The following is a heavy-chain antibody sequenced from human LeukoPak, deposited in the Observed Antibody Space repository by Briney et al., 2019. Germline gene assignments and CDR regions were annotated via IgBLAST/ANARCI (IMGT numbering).Heavy chain of an antibody. J-gene: IGHJ6*04. Sequence: GSVKVSCKASRYTLTSYGISSVRQAPGRRVEWMGWISAYNGNTNYTQKLQGRVTMTTDTSTSTAYMELRSLRSDDTAVYYCARDEEQWLVLDGNGMDVWGKGTTVTVSS. CDR1: RYTLTSYG. CDR2: ISAYNGNT. V-gene: IGHV1-18*04. CDR3: ARDEEQWLVLDGNGMDV. D-gene: IGHD6-19*01.